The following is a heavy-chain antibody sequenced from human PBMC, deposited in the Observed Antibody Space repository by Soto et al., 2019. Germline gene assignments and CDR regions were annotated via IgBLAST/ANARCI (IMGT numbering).Heavy chain of an antibody. CDR1: GFTFSTHW. V-gene: IGHV3-7*02. J-gene: IGHJ4*02. D-gene: IGHD6-13*01. Sequence: EAQLVESGGGVVQPGGSLRLSCAASGFTFSTHWMSWGRQAPGRGLEWVANIREDATEEYDVDSVKGRFTISRDNAKNSVSLQMNSLRAEDTAVYYCATHNGPAAAGLVLDFWGQGTLVTVSS. CDR2: IREDATEE. CDR3: ATHNGPAAAGLVLDF.